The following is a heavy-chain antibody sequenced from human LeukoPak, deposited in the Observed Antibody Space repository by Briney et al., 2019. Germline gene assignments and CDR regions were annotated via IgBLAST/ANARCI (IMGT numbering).Heavy chain of an antibody. D-gene: IGHD6-19*01. CDR2: IYYSGST. J-gene: IGHJ4*02. CDR3: ARGKLPYSSGWYPRGYFDY. V-gene: IGHV4-61*01. CDR1: GGSVSSGSYY. Sequence: SETLSLTRTVSGGSVSSGSYYWSWIRQPPGKGLEWIGYIYYSGSTNYNPSLKSRVTISADTSKNQFSLKLSSVTAADTAVYYCARGKLPYSSGWYPRGYFDYWGQGTLVTVSS.